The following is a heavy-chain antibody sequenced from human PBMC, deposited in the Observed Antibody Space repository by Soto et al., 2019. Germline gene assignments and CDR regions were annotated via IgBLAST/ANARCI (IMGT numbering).Heavy chain of an antibody. Sequence: SSVKVSCKASGGTFSSYAISWVRQAPGQGLEWMGGTIPIFGTANYAQKFQGRVTITADESTSTAYMELSSLRSEDTAVYYCARSILTGYYPFINSWFDPWGQGTLVTV. D-gene: IGHD3-9*01. CDR2: TIPIFGTA. CDR1: GGTFSSYA. J-gene: IGHJ5*02. CDR3: ARSILTGYYPFINSWFDP. V-gene: IGHV1-69*13.